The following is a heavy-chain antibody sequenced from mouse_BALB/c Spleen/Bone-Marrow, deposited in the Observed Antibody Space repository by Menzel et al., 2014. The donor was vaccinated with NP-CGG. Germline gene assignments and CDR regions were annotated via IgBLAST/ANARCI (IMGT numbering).Heavy chain of an antibody. V-gene: IGHV5-4*02. Sequence: EVKLVESGGGLVKPGGSLKLSCAVSGFTFSDYYMYWVRQNPEKRLEWVATINDGGSYTYYPDSVKGRYTISRDNAKNNLYLQTSSLKSEDTAMYYCARDGNFAMDYWVKEPQSPSPQ. CDR2: INDGGSYT. D-gene: IGHD2-1*01. CDR1: GFTFSDYY. J-gene: IGHJ4*01. CDR3: ARDGNFAMDY.